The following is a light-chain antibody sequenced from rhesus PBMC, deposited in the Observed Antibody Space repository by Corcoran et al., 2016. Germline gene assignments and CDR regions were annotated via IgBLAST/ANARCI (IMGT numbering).Light chain of an antibody. J-gene: IGKJ2*01. CDR2: NAS. CDR1: QDNSKY. V-gene: IGKV1-25*01. CDR3: QQHNSYPYS. Sequence: DIQMTQSPSSLSASVGDRVTITCRASQDNSKYFAWYQQKPEKSPKRLIYNASTLKSGVPSRFRCRGSGTEFTLTISSLQPEDVATDYCQQHNSYPYSFGQGTKVEIK.